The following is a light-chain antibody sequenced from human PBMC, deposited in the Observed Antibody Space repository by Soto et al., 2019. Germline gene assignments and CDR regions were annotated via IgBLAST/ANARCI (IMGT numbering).Light chain of an antibody. CDR1: QSVSRT. Sequence: VLTQSPATLSLSPGERANLSCRTSQSVSRTLAWYQQKSGQAPRLLIYDASNRATGIPTRFSGSGSGTDFTLTISSLEPEDFAVYYVQQRYNWPQTFGQGTNVEIK. J-gene: IGKJ1*01. CDR3: QQRYNWPQT. CDR2: DAS. V-gene: IGKV3-11*01.